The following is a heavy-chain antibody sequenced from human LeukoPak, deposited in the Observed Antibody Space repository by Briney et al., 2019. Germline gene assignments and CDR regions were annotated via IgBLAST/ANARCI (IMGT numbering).Heavy chain of an antibody. CDR1: GGSISSYY. V-gene: IGHV4-4*07. J-gene: IGHJ5*02. CDR2: IYTSGST. Sequence: SETLSLTCTVSGGSISSYYWSWLRQPAGKGLEWIGRIYTSGSTNYNPSLKSRVTMSVDTSKNQFSLKLSSVTAADTAVYYCARSPQPADIVVVPAATPNAWGDWFDPWGQGTLVTVSS. CDR3: ARSPQPADIVVVPAATPNAWGDWFDP. D-gene: IGHD2-2*01.